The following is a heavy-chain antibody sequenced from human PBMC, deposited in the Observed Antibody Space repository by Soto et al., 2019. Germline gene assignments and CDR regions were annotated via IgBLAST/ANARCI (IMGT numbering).Heavy chain of an antibody. Sequence: GSLRLSCAASGFTFSSYDMHWVRQATGKGLEWVSAIGTAGDTYYPGSVKGRFTISRENAKNSLYLQMNSLRAGDTAVYYCARRYSSGWDYYYGMDVWGQGTTVTVSS. D-gene: IGHD6-19*01. V-gene: IGHV3-13*01. J-gene: IGHJ6*02. CDR2: IGTAGDT. CDR1: GFTFSSYD. CDR3: ARRYSSGWDYYYGMDV.